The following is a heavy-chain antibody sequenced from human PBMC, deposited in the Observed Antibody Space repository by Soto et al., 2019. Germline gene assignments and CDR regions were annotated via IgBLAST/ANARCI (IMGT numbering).Heavy chain of an antibody. CDR1: GFTFSSYW. J-gene: IGHJ6*02. CDR2: INSDGSST. V-gene: IGHV3-74*01. CDR3: ASTWNSSGYNFADYYYYGMDV. Sequence: GGSLRLSCAASGFTFSSYWMHWVRQAPGKGLVWVSRINSDGSSTSYADSVKGRFTISRDNDKNTLYLQMNSLRAEDTAVYYCASTWNSSGYNFADYYYYGMDVWGQGTTVTVSS. D-gene: IGHD3-22*01.